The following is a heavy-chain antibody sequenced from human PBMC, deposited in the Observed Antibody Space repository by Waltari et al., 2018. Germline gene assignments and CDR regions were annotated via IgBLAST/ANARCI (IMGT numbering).Heavy chain of an antibody. CDR1: GASVSSYY. CDR2: IYPNGTT. CDR3: ARGRAMLDY. V-gene: IGHV4-4*07. Sequence: QVQLQETGPGLTKPSETLSLTCFVSGASVSSYYWNWIRQPAGKGLQWLGHIYPNGTTDYNPSLRSRVSMSADTTKNQFSLELTSVTAADTAVYFCARGRAMLDYWGQGTLVTVSS. J-gene: IGHJ4*02.